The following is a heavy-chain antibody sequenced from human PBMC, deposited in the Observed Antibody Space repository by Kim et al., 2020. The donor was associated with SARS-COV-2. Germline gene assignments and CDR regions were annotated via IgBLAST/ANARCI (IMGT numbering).Heavy chain of an antibody. CDR2: ISSSSSTI. V-gene: IGHV3-48*02. CDR3: ARDAVVVIATYYYYYYGMDV. CDR1: GFTFSSYS. Sequence: GGSLRLSCAASGFTFSSYSMNWVRQAPGKGLEWVSYISSSSSTIYYADSVKGRFTISRDNAKNSLYLQMNSLRDEDTAVYYCARDAVVVIATYYYYYYGMDVWGQGTTVTVSS. J-gene: IGHJ6*02. D-gene: IGHD2-21*01.